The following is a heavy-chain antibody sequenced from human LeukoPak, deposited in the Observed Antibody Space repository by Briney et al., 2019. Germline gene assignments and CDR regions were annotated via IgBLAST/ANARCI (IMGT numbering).Heavy chain of an antibody. J-gene: IGHJ6*02. Sequence: PGGPLRLSCAASGFTFSSYGMHWVRQAPGKGLEWVAVIWYDGSHKYHADSVKGRITVSRDNSKNTVYLQMNSLRAEDTAVYYCARDRIYDFIKNTDDYHYGMDVWGQGTTVTVSS. CDR1: GFTFSSYG. CDR2: IWYDGSHK. V-gene: IGHV3-33*08. D-gene: IGHD3-3*01. CDR3: ARDRIYDFIKNTDDYHYGMDV.